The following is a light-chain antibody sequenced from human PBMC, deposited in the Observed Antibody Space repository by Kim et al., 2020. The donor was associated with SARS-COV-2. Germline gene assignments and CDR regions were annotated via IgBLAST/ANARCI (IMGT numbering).Light chain of an antibody. J-gene: IGKJ2*01. CDR1: QSVDTN. CDR2: GAS. Sequence: ETVLTQFPATLSVFPGERATLSCRTSQSVDTNLAWYQQKFGQAPRLLTYGASTRATGIPARFSGSGSGTEFTLTISSLQSEDFAMYYCQQYKNWPPRSSFGQGTKLEI. V-gene: IGKV3-15*01. CDR3: QQYKNWPPRSS.